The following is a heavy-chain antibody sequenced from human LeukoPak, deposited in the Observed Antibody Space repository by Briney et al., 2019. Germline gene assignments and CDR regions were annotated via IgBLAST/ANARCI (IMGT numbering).Heavy chain of an antibody. J-gene: IGHJ4*02. CDR3: ARVNDSSGYYSAPFDY. CDR2: INWNGGST. CDR1: RFTFDDYG. V-gene: IGHV3-20*04. Sequence: GGSLRLSCTASRFTFDDYGMSWVRPAPGKGLDWVSGINWNGGSTGYADSVKGRFNISRDNAKHSLYLQMNSLRAEDTALYYCARVNDSSGYYSAPFDYWGQGTLVTVSS. D-gene: IGHD3-22*01.